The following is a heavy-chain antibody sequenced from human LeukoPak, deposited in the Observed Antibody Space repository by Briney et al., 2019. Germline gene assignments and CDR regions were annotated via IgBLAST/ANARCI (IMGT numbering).Heavy chain of an antibody. V-gene: IGHV4-39*01. CDR1: GASIDTSAYN. J-gene: IGHJ4*02. CDR3: AREILCDSTAYYL. CDR2: IYHSGSS. D-gene: IGHD3-22*01. Sequence: SGTLSLTCSVSGASIDTSAYNWGWIRQPPGKGLEWIGSIYHSGSSYDNPSLKSRLTLSIDTSRNQFSLTLKSVTAADSGVYFCAREILCDSTAYYLWGQGTVVTVSS.